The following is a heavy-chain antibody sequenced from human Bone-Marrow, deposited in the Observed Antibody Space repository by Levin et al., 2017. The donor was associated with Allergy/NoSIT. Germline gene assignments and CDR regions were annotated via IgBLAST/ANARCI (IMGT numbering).Heavy chain of an antibody. V-gene: IGHV3-23*01. Sequence: GGSLRLSCVASGITFRYYAMSWVRQAPGKGLEWVSAISGSDGSTYYVDSVKGRFTISRANSKNTLYLQMNSLRVEATAIYYCAKDLRDRSRGRYGNWGQGTLVTVSS. CDR2: ISGSDGST. CDR1: GITFRYYA. J-gene: IGHJ4*02. CDR3: AKDLRDRSRGRYGN. D-gene: IGHD1-26*01.